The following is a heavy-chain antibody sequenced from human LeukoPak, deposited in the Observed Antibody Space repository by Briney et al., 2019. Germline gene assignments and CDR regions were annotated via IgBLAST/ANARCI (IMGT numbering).Heavy chain of an antibody. J-gene: IGHJ6*04. D-gene: IGHD2-15*01. CDR2: INHSGST. CDR3: ARVGYCSGGSCYPYCYYYYGMDV. Sequence: SETLSLTCAVYGGAFSGYYWSWVRPPPGKGLGWIWGINHSGSTNYNPSLKSRVTISVDTSKNQFSLKLSSVTAADTAVYYCARVGYCSGGSCYPYCYYYYGMDVWGKGTTVTVSS. V-gene: IGHV4-34*01. CDR1: GGAFSGYY.